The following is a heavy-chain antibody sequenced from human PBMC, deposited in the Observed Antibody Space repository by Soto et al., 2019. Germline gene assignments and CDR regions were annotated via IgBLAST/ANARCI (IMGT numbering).Heavy chain of an antibody. CDR2: IYHSGST. CDR3: ASSHAGAHITAAVH. CDR1: GGSISSGGYS. D-gene: IGHD6-13*01. Sequence: QLQLQGSGSGLVKPSQTLSLTCAVSGGSISSGGYSWNWIRQPPGKGLEWIGYIYHSGSTYSNTSLKSRVTISVDRSKNQFSLKLSSVTAADTAVYYCASSHAGAHITAAVHWGQGTLVTVSS. J-gene: IGHJ4*02. V-gene: IGHV4-30-2*01.